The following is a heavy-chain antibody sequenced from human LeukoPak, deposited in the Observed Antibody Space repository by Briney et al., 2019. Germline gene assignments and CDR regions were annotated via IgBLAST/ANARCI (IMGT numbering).Heavy chain of an antibody. CDR2: TNPNSGGT. CDR1: GYTFIGYY. D-gene: IGHD5-24*01. V-gene: IGHV1-2*02. CDR3: ARDGDGYNL. J-gene: IGHJ4*02. Sequence: ASVKVSCKASGYTFIGYYIHWVRQAPGQGPEWMGWTNPNSGGTNYAQKFQGRVTMTRDTSISTAYMELSRLRSDDTAVYYCARDGDGYNLWGQGTLVTVSS.